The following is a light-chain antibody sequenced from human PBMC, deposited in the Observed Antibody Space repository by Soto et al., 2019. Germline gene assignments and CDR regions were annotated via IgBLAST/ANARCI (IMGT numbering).Light chain of an antibody. V-gene: IGKV3D-15*01. CDR3: QQYNSWPLT. J-gene: IGKJ4*01. Sequence: EIMLTQSPATLSLSPGERATLSCRASQSVSSYLAWYQQKPGQAPRLLIHDASTRATGIPARFSGSGSGTEFTLTISSLQSEDFAVYHCQQYNSWPLTFGGGTKVDI. CDR1: QSVSSY. CDR2: DAS.